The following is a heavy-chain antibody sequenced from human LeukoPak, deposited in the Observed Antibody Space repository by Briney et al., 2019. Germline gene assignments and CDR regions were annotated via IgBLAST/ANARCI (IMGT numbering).Heavy chain of an antibody. CDR1: GFTFSTSG. CDR2: IRSKAYSYAT. Sequence: GRSLRLSCAASGFTFSTSGIHWVRQASGKGLEWVGRIRSKAYSYATAYAASVKGRFTISRDDSKNMAYLQMNTLKTEDTAMYYCTRSQGDLWGQGTLVTVSS. V-gene: IGHV3-73*01. J-gene: IGHJ5*02. CDR3: TRSQGDL.